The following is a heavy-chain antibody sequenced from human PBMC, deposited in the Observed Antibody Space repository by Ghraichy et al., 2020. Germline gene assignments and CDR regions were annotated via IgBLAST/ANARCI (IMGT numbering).Heavy chain of an antibody. CDR2: IYYSGST. Sequence: SETLSLTCTVSGGSISSSSYYWGWIRQPPGKGLEWIGSIYYSGSTYYNPSLKSRVTISVDTSKNQFSLKLSSVTAADTAVYYCARRGGAIAVARGYFDYWGQGTLVTVSS. D-gene: IGHD6-19*01. V-gene: IGHV4-39*01. J-gene: IGHJ4*02. CDR1: GGSISSSSYY. CDR3: ARRGGAIAVARGYFDY.